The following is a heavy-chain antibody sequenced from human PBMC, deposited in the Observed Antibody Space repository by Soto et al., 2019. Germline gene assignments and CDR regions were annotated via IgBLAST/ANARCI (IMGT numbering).Heavy chain of an antibody. CDR3: ASTVHYNWFDP. D-gene: IGHD2-8*02. V-gene: IGHV4-39*01. CDR1: GGSISSSSYY. Sequence: QLQLQESGPGLVKPSETLSLTCTVSGGSISSSSYYWGWIRQPPGKGLEWIGSIYYSGSTYFNPSLKRPVTLSGDTSKSQWSLMLGSVTAADTAVYYCASTVHYNWFDPSGEGTLVTVSS. CDR2: IYYSGST. J-gene: IGHJ5*02.